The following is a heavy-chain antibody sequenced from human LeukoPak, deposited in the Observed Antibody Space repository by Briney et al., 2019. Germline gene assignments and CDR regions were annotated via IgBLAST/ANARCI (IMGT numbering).Heavy chain of an antibody. V-gene: IGHV3-73*01. D-gene: IGHD3-3*01. CDR2: IRSKANSYAT. CDR1: GFTFSGSA. CDR3: AKDRGNYDFWSGHYPDY. J-gene: IGHJ4*02. Sequence: GGSLRLSCAASGFTFSGSAMHWVRQASGKGLEWVGRIRSKANSYATAYAASVKGRFTISRDDSKNTLYLQMNSLRAEDTAVYYCAKDRGNYDFWSGHYPDYWGQGTLVTVSS.